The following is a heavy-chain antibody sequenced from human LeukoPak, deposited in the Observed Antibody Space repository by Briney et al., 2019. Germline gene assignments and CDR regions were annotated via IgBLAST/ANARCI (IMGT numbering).Heavy chain of an antibody. CDR3: ASVIGEDYDGPFDY. D-gene: IGHD2/OR15-2a*01. CDR1: GYSFTSYY. J-gene: IGHJ4*02. CDR2: IYPGDSDT. Sequence: GESLKISCKGSGYSFTSYYIGWARQVPGKGLEWMGIIYPGDSDTRYSPSFQGQVTISADKSISTAYLQWSSLKASDTAMYYCASVIGEDYDGPFDYWGQGTLVTVSS. V-gene: IGHV5-51*01.